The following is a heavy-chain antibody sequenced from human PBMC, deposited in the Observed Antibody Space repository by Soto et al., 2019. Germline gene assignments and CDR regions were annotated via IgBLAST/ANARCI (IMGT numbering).Heavy chain of an antibody. CDR2: ISAYNGNT. CDR3: ARGPHFGLDY. V-gene: IGHV1-18*01. J-gene: IGHJ4*02. Sequence: ASVKVSCKASGYTFTSYGISWVRQAPGQGLEWMGRISAYNGNTNYEQKFQGRVSMTTDTSTSTAYMELRSLRSDDTAVYFCARGPHFGLDYWGQGTLVTVSS. CDR1: GYTFTSYG. D-gene: IGHD3-10*01.